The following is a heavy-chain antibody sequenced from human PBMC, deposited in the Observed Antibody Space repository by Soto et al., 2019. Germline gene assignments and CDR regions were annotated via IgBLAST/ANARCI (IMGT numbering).Heavy chain of an antibody. CDR1: GGTFSSYA. J-gene: IGHJ6*02. CDR3: ARGGLTGTTRHYYYYYGMDV. V-gene: IGHV1-69*06. D-gene: IGHD1-20*01. Sequence: SVKVSCKASGGTFSSYAISWVRQAPGQGLEWMGGIIPIFGTANYAQKFQGRVTITADKSTSTAYMELSSLRSEDTAVYYCARGGLTGTTRHYYYYYGMDVWGQGTTVTVSS. CDR2: IIPIFGTA.